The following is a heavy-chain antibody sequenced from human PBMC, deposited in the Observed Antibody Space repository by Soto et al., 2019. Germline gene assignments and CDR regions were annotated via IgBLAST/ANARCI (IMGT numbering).Heavy chain of an antibody. CDR2: IKTDGSST. Sequence: GGSLRLSCAASGFTFSSYSMNWVRQAPGKGLVWVSRIKTDGSSTNYADSVKGRFTISRDNAKNTLYLQMNSLRPEDTAVYYYTREKFYPWGQGTLVTVSS. CDR1: GFTFSSYS. J-gene: IGHJ5*02. CDR3: TREKFYP. V-gene: IGHV3-74*01.